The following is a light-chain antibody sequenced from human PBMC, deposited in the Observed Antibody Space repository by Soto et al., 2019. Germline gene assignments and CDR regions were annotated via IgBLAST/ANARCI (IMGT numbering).Light chain of an antibody. CDR1: QSISYY. V-gene: IGKV1-39*01. CDR3: QRSYSVPYA. Sequence: DIQMTQSPSSLSASVGDRVTIPCRASQSISYYLNWFQEKPGKAPKLLIYAASTLESGVPSRFSGSGSGTDFTLPISGLRPEDFATYYCQRSYSVPYAFGQVTKLETK. CDR2: AAS. J-gene: IGKJ2*01.